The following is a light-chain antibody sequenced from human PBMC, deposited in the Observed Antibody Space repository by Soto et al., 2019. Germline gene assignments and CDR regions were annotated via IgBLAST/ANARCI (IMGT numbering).Light chain of an antibody. V-gene: IGKV1-5*01. CDR1: QNINNW. Sequence: DIQMTQSPSTLSASVGDRVTITCRASQNINNWIAWYQQKPGKAPKFLIYDASNFENGVPSRFSGSGFGTEFSLTIRSLQPDDFGSYYCQHMRTFGQGTKVEIK. J-gene: IGKJ1*01. CDR2: DAS. CDR3: QHMRT.